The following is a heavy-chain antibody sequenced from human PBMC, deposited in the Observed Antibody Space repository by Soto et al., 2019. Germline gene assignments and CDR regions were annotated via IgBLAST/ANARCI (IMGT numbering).Heavy chain of an antibody. CDR3: ARIVVIPAAPNYYNYYGVDV. Sequence: QLQLQESGPGLVKPSETLSLTCTVSGDSIISSSYYWAWIRQSPGKGLEWIGNMYYSGSTYYNLSLKSRVTMYVETSKTQFSLKISSVTAADTSVYYCARIVVIPAAPNYYNYYGVDVWGQGTTVTVSS. CDR2: MYYSGST. V-gene: IGHV4-39*01. CDR1: GDSIISSSYY. J-gene: IGHJ6*02. D-gene: IGHD2-2*01.